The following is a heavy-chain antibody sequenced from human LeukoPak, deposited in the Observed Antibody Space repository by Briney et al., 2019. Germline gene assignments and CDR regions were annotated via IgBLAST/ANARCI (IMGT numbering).Heavy chain of an antibody. CDR3: AKVDYYYGMDV. J-gene: IGHJ6*02. V-gene: IGHV3-23*01. Sequence: GGSLRLSCAASGFTFGSYTMNWVRQAPGKGLEWVSAISGSGGSTYYADSVKGRFTISRDNSKNTLYLQMNSLRAEDTAVYYCAKVDYYYGMDVWGQGTTVTVSS. CDR1: GFTFGSYT. CDR2: ISGSGGST.